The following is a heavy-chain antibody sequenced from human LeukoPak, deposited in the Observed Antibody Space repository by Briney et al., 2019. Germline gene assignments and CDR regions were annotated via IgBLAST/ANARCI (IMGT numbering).Heavy chain of an antibody. CDR3: ARDTVVPAATNWYFDL. CDR1: GGTFSSYA. CDR2: IVPILGIA. V-gene: IGHV1-69*04. D-gene: IGHD2-2*01. Sequence: SVKVSCKAPGGTFSSYAISWVRQAPGQGLEWMGRIVPILGIANYAQKFQGRVTNTADKSTSTAYMELSSLRSEDTAVYYCARDTVVPAATNWYFDLWGRGTLVTVSS. J-gene: IGHJ2*01.